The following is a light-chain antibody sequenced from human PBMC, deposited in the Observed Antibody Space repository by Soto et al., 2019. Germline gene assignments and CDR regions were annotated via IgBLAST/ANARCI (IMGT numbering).Light chain of an antibody. CDR3: QQYNPLT. CDR2: DAS. Sequence: DIQMTQSPSTLSASVGDRVTITCRASQSISSWLAWYQQKPGKAPKLLIYDASSLESGVPSRFSGSGSGTEFTLTISSLQPDDFATYYCQQYNPLTFGGGTKV. V-gene: IGKV1-5*01. J-gene: IGKJ4*01. CDR1: QSISSW.